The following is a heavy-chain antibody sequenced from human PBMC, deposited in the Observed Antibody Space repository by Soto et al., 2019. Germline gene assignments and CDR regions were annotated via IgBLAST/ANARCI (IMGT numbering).Heavy chain of an antibody. CDR3: VRDAYNRDAFDI. J-gene: IGHJ3*02. D-gene: IGHD1-20*01. CDR2: ISASSSSI. CDR1: GFNFIPFS. Sequence: DVQLVESGGGLVKPGGSLSLSCEASGFNFIPFSMNWFRQAPGKGLEWVSSISASSSSIYYAESVKGRFTVSRDNAKNSLYLQMNSLTAEDTALYYCVRDAYNRDAFDIWGQGTTVTVSS. V-gene: IGHV3-21*01.